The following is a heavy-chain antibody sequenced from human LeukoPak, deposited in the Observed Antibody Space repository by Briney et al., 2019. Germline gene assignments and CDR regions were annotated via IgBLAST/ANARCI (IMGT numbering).Heavy chain of an antibody. Sequence: ASVKVSCKVSGYTLTELSMHWVRQAPGKGLEWMGGFDPEDGETIYAQKFQGRVTMTEDTSTDTAYMELSSPRSEDTAVYYCATLPTVQLERALDYWGQGTLVTVSS. V-gene: IGHV1-24*01. D-gene: IGHD1-1*01. CDR1: GYTLTELS. CDR3: ATLPTVQLERALDY. J-gene: IGHJ4*02. CDR2: FDPEDGET.